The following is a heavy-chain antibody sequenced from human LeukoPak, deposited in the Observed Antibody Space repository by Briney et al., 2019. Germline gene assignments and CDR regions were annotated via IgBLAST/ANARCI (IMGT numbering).Heavy chain of an antibody. CDR2: ISGSGGST. D-gene: IGHD3-22*01. Sequence: GGSLRLSCAASGFTFSSYAMSWVRQAPGKGLEWVSAISGSGGSTYYADSVKGRFTISRDNSKNTLYLQMNSLRAEDTAVYCCARSWAYYDSSGYYYAPFDYWGQGTLVTVSS. V-gene: IGHV3-23*01. CDR3: ARSWAYYDSSGYYYAPFDY. CDR1: GFTFSSYA. J-gene: IGHJ4*02.